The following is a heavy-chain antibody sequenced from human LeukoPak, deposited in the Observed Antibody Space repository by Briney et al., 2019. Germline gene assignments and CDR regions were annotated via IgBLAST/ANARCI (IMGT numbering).Heavy chain of an antibody. CDR1: GFTLIRYS. J-gene: IGHJ4*01. Sequence: GGSLRLSCDASGFTLIRYSMNWVRQAPGKGLEWVSSISSSSSHVYYADSVKGRFTISRDNAKNSLYLQMNSLRAEDTAVYYCARDLYSGYRSAGQAFDYWGQGTLVTVSS. CDR3: ARDLYSGYRSAGQAFDY. CDR2: ISSSSSHV. D-gene: IGHD5-12*01. V-gene: IGHV3-21*04.